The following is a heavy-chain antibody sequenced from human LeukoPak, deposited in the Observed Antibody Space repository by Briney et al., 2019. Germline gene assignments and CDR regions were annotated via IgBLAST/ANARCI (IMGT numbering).Heavy chain of an antibody. CDR1: GGSFNDYY. V-gene: IGHV4-34*01. D-gene: IGHD6-13*01. CDR3: ARRGSWSYYYAMDV. CDR2: IRHSGST. Sequence: PSETLSLTCDVSGGSFNDYYWSWIRQPPGKGLEWIGEIRHSGSTNYNPSLKSRVTMSVDTSKNQFSLKLSSVTAADTAVYYCARRGSWSYYYAMDVWGQGTTVAVSS. J-gene: IGHJ6*02.